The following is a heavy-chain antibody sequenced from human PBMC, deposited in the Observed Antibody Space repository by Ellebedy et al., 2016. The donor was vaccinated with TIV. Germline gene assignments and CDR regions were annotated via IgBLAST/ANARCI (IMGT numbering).Heavy chain of an antibody. Sequence: GGSLRLSXAASGFTFSSSAMSWVRQAPGEGLEWVAVISYDGGNIYYADSVKGRFTISRDNSKNTLYLQMDSLRAEDTAVYYCARGHSGGYLASNSDYWGQGTLVTVSS. J-gene: IGHJ4*02. CDR2: ISYDGGNI. CDR1: GFTFSSSA. V-gene: IGHV3-30-3*01. CDR3: ARGHSGGYLASNSDY. D-gene: IGHD3-22*01.